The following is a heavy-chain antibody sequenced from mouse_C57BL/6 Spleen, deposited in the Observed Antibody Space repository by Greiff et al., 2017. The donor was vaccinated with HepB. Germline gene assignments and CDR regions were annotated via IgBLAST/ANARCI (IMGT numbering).Heavy chain of an antibody. CDR2: INPYNGGT. Sequence: SGPVLVKPGASVKMSCKASGYTFTDYYMNWVKQSHGKSLEWIGVINPYNGGTSYNQKFKGKATLTVDKSSSTAYMELNSLTSEDSAVYYCASLYYGNAMDYWGQGTSVTVSS. V-gene: IGHV1-19*01. D-gene: IGHD2-1*01. CDR1: GYTFTDYY. J-gene: IGHJ4*01. CDR3: ASLYYGNAMDY.